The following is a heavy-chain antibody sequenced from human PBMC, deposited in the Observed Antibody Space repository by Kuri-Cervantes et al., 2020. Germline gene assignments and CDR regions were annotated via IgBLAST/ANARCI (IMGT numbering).Heavy chain of an antibody. CDR3: ARARLRYFDWLPSYYYMDV. V-gene: IGHV1-8*01. Sequence: ASVKVSCKASVYTFTSYDINWVRQATGQGLEWMGWMNPNSGNTGYAQKFQGRVTMTRNTSISTAYMELSSLRSEDTAVYYCARARLRYFDWLPSYYYMDVWGKGTTVTVSS. CDR1: VYTFTSYD. D-gene: IGHD3-9*01. CDR2: MNPNSGNT. J-gene: IGHJ6*03.